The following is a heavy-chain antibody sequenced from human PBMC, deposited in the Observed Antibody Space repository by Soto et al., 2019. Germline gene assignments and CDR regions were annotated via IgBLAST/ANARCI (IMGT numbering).Heavy chain of an antibody. Sequence: QVQLVQSGAEVKKPGASVKVSCKASGYTFTSYGISWVRQAPGQGHEWMGWISAYNGNTNNAQKLQGRVTMNTDTSTSTAYRELRSLRSDDTAVYYCARDAAVGLLEYWGQGTLVTVSS. CDR3: ARDAAVGLLEY. V-gene: IGHV1-18*01. J-gene: IGHJ4*02. CDR1: GYTFTSYG. D-gene: IGHD3-10*01. CDR2: ISAYNGNT.